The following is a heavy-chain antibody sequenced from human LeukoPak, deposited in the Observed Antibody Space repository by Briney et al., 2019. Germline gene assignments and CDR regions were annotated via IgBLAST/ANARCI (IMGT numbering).Heavy chain of an antibody. J-gene: IGHJ4*02. CDR3: ARDLRKWELPEQDY. V-gene: IGHV3-11*06. CDR1: GFTFSDYY. CDR2: ISSSSSDI. D-gene: IGHD1-26*01. Sequence: GGALRLSCAASGFTFSDYYMSWIGQAPGKGLEGVSSISSSSSDIYYADSVKGRFTISRDNAKNSLYLQMNSLRAEDTAVYYCARDLRKWELPEQDYWGQGTLVTVSS.